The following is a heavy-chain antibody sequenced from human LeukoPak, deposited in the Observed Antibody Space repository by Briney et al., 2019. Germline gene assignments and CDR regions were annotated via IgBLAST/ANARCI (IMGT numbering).Heavy chain of an antibody. V-gene: IGHV4-59*01. CDR1: GGSISSYY. Sequence: SETLSLTCTVSGGSISSYYWSWIRQPPGEGLEWIGYIYSSGSTNYNPSLKSRVTISVDTSKNQFSLKLTSMTAADTAVYYCARGDRYYYTMDVWGKGTTVTVSS. CDR3: ARGDRYYYTMDV. J-gene: IGHJ6*03. CDR2: IYSSGST. D-gene: IGHD2-21*02.